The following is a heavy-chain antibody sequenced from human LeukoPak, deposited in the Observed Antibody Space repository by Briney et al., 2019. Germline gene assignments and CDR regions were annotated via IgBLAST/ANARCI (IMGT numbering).Heavy chain of an antibody. Sequence: SETLSLTCTVSGGSISSSSYYWGWIRQPPGKGLEWIGSIYYSGSTYYNPSLKSRVTISVDTSKNQFSLKLSSVTAADTAVYYCARSYYDFWSGYYRGNWFDPWGQGTLVTVSS. CDR2: IYYSGST. V-gene: IGHV4-39*01. D-gene: IGHD3-3*01. CDR3: ARSYYDFWSGYYRGNWFDP. CDR1: GGSISSSSYY. J-gene: IGHJ5*02.